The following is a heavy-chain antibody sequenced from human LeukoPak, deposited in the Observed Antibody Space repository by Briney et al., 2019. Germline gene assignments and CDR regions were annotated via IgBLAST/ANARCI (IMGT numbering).Heavy chain of an antibody. CDR3: ARSVGYCSGGSCYAGIFDY. V-gene: IGHV4-59*01. J-gene: IGHJ4*02. CDR2: IYYSGST. Sequence: SETLSLTCTVCGGSISSYYWSWIRQPPGKGLEWIGYIYYSGSTNYNPSLKSRVTISVDTSKNQFSLKLSSVTAADTAVYYCARSVGYCSGGSCYAGIFDYWGQGTLVTVSS. CDR1: GGSISSYY. D-gene: IGHD2-15*01.